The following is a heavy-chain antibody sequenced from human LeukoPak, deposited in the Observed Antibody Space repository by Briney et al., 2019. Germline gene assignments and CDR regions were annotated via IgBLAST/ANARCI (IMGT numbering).Heavy chain of an antibody. CDR3: ARAHVLRYFDWSLFFHVIIGYFDY. CDR1: GYTFTSYG. V-gene: IGHV1-2*02. Sequence: AASVKVSCKASGYTFTSYGISWVRQAPGQGLEWMGWINPNSGGTNYAQKFQGRVTMTRDTSISTAYMELSRLRSDDTAVYYCARAHVLRYFDWSLFFHVIIGYFDYWGQGTLVTVSS. J-gene: IGHJ4*02. CDR2: INPNSGGT. D-gene: IGHD3-9*01.